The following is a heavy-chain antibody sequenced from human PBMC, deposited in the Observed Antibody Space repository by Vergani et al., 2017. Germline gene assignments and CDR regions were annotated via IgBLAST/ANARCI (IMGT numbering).Heavy chain of an antibody. Sequence: QVQLVQSGAEVKKPGASVKVSCKASGYTFTGYYMHWVRQAPGQGLEWMGWINPNSGGTNYARKFQGRVTMTRDTSISTAYMELSRLRSDDTAVYYCASGYDLEPWGQGTLVTVSS. CDR3: ASGYDLEP. CDR1: GYTFTGYY. V-gene: IGHV1-2*02. J-gene: IGHJ5*02. D-gene: IGHD5-12*01. CDR2: INPNSGGT.